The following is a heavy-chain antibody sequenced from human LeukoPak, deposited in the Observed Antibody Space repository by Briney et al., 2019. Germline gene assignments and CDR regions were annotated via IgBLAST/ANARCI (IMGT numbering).Heavy chain of an antibody. V-gene: IGHV3-23*01. Sequence: GGSLRLSCVASQFSLGAYAMNWVRQAPGKGLEWVSAISGSGGSTYYADSVKGRFTISRDNSKNTLYLQMNSLRAEDTAVYYCAKKGPTVAGASPYYFDYWGQGTLVTVSS. CDR1: QFSLGAYA. J-gene: IGHJ4*02. D-gene: IGHD6-19*01. CDR3: AKKGPTVAGASPYYFDY. CDR2: ISGSGGST.